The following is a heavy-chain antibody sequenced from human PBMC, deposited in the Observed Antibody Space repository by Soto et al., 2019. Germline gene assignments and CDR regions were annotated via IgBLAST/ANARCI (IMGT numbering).Heavy chain of an antibody. CDR1: GFTVSNNH. CDR2: IKSKTDGGTT. D-gene: IGHD3-22*01. Sequence: GGSLRLSCAASGFTVSNNHMTWVRQAPWKGLEWVGRIKSKTDGGTTDYAAPVKGRFTISRDDSKNTLYLQMNSLKTEDTAVYYCTTDPVTMIVVVPSSGWGQGTLVTVSS. CDR3: TTDPVTMIVVVPSSG. J-gene: IGHJ4*02. V-gene: IGHV3-15*07.